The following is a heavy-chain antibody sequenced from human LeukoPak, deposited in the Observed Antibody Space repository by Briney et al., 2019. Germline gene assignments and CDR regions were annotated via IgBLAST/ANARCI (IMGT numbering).Heavy chain of an antibody. V-gene: IGHV4-59*08. CDR2: VYHTGST. D-gene: IGHD6-19*01. J-gene: IGHJ4*02. CDR3: ARRVAVKRKYCFDY. CDR1: GGSISSYY. Sequence: PSESLSLTCTVSGGSISSYYWTWIRQPPGKGLEWIGYVYHTGSTNYNPSLQSRVTISVDTSKNQFSLRLSSVTAADTAVYYCARRVAVKRKYCFDYWGQGILVSVSS.